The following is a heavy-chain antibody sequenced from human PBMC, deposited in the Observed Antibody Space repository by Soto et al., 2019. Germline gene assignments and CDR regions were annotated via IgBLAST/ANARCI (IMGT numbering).Heavy chain of an antibody. CDR2: TRNKANSHTT. CDR1: GFTFSDHY. D-gene: IGHD4-17*01. J-gene: IGHJ4*02. V-gene: IGHV3-72*01. CDR3: ARATTVTDY. Sequence: PGGSLTLSCPASGFTFSDHYMDSVRQAPGKGLEWVGRTRNKANSHTTEYAASVKGRFTISRDDSKNSLYLQMNSLKVEDTAVYYCARATTVTDYWGQGALVPVSS.